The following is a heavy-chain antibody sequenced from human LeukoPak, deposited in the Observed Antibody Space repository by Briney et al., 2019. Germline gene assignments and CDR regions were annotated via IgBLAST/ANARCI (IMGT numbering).Heavy chain of an antibody. Sequence: GGSLRLSCAASGFTFSSYSMNWVRQAPGKGLEWVSYISSSSSTIYYADSVKGRFTISRDNAKNSLYLQMNSLRAEDTAVYYCAREAVGGWFDPWGQGTLVTVSS. D-gene: IGHD2-15*01. CDR1: GFTFSSYS. CDR3: AREAVGGWFDP. V-gene: IGHV3-48*04. J-gene: IGHJ5*02. CDR2: ISSSSSTI.